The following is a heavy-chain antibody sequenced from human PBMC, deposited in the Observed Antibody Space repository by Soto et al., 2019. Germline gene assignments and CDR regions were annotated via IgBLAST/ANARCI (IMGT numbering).Heavy chain of an antibody. D-gene: IGHD3-3*01. CDR2: ISAYDGKT. CDR3: ARDPHEFWTSYWFDP. Sequence: ASVKVSCKTSGYTFNTYGINWVRQAPGQGLELMGWISAYDGKTTYAEKFKGRVTLTTDASTSTAYMELRSLRSDDTAIYYCARDPHEFWTSYWFDPRGQGTPVTVSS. CDR1: GYTFNTYG. J-gene: IGHJ5*02. V-gene: IGHV1-18*01.